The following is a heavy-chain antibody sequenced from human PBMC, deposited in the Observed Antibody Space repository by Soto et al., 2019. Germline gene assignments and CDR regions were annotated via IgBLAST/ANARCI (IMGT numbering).Heavy chain of an antibody. CDR3: ARTFCSGGGCYSEFDY. J-gene: IGHJ4*02. Sequence: QITLKESGPTLVKPTQTLTLTCTFSGFSLITNGVGVGWIRQPPGKALEWLALIYWDDDKRFSPSLKTRLTFTNDTSKNQVVLTMTNMDPVDTATYSCARTFCSGGGCYSEFDYWGQGILVTVSS. V-gene: IGHV2-5*02. D-gene: IGHD2-15*01. CDR1: GFSLITNGVG. CDR2: IYWDDDK.